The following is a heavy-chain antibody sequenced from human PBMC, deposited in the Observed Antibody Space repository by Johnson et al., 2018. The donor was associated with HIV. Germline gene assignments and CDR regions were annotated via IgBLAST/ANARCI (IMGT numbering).Heavy chain of an antibody. J-gene: IGHJ3*02. V-gene: IGHV3-30*03. Sequence: QVQLVESGGGVVQPGRSLRLSCVASGFTFSSYGMHWVRQAPGKGLEWVAIVSHDGSNKYYADSVKGRFTISRDNSKNTLYLQMNSLRPEDTAVYFCARGGLYIQFLAFDAFDIWGQGTMVTVSS. CDR2: VSHDGSNK. CDR1: GFTFSSYG. D-gene: IGHD4-11*01. CDR3: ARGGLYIQFLAFDAFDI.